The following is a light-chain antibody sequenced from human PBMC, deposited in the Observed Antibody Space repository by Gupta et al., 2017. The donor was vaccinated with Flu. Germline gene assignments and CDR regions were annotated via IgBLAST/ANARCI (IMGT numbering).Light chain of an antibody. Sequence: MTSSCTGTSSDVGGYNNVSWYQQHPAKAPQLMIYEVSNRPSGVSNRFSGSKSDNTASLTISGLQAEDEADYYCSSYTSSSTLYVFGTGTKVTVL. CDR3: SSYTSSSTLYV. V-gene: IGLV2-14*01. CDR1: SSDVGGYNN. J-gene: IGLJ1*01. CDR2: EVS.